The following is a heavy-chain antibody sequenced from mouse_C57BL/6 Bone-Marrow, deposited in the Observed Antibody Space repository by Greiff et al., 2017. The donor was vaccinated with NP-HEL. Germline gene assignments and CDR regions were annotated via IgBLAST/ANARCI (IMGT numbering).Heavy chain of an antibody. CDR2: ISSGSSTI. CDR3: ARVYGYYHYFDY. V-gene: IGHV5-17*01. CDR1: GFTFSDYG. J-gene: IGHJ2*01. D-gene: IGHD2-3*01. Sequence: EVKVVESGGGLVKPGGSLKLSCAASGFTFSDYGMHWVRQAPEKGLEWVAYISSGSSTIYSADTVKGRFTISRDNAKNTLFLQMTSLRSEDTAMYYCARVYGYYHYFDYWGQGTTLTVSS.